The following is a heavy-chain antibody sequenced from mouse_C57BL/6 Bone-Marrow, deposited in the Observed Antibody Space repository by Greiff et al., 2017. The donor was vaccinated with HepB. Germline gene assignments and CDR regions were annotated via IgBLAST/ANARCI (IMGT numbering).Heavy chain of an antibody. CDR1: GFTFSSYT. CDR3: ARHGSNHYYYAMDY. V-gene: IGHV5-9*01. J-gene: IGHJ4*01. Sequence: EVQRVESGGGLVKPGGSLKLSCAASGFTFSSYTMSWVRQTPEKRLEWVATISGGGGNTYYPDSVKGRFTISRDNAKNTLYLQMSSLRSEDTALYYCARHGSNHYYYAMDYWGQGTSVTVSS. CDR2: ISGGGGNT. D-gene: IGHD2-5*01.